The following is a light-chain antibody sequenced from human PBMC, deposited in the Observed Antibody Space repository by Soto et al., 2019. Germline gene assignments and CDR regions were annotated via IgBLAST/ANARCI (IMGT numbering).Light chain of an antibody. Sequence: EIVLTQSPGTLSLSPGERATLSCRASQSVSSSYLAWYQQKPGQAHRLLIYGASSRATGTAVRFSGSGCGTDFALTISRLEPEYFAVYFCQRYGRSPGYTFGQGTKLEIK. CDR3: QRYGRSPGYT. CDR2: GAS. CDR1: QSVSSSY. V-gene: IGKV3-20*01. J-gene: IGKJ2*01.